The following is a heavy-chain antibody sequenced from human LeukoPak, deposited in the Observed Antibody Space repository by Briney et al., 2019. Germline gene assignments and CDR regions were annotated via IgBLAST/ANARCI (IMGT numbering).Heavy chain of an antibody. D-gene: IGHD3-16*01. V-gene: IGHV3-7*01. Sequence: PGGSLRLSCAASGFTFSSYGMHWVRLAPGKGLEWVANIKPDGSEKSYVDSVRGRFTTSRDNTKNSLYLQMNSLRAEDTAVYYCARGTTYYPGVDYWGQGTLVIVST. J-gene: IGHJ4*02. CDR3: ARGTTYYPGVDY. CDR1: GFTFSSYG. CDR2: IKPDGSEK.